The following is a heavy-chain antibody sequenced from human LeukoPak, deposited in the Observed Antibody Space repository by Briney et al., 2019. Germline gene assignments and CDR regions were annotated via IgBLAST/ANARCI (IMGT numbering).Heavy chain of an antibody. CDR2: IWYDGSNK. CDR1: GFTFSSYG. D-gene: IGHD3-10*01. CDR3: SKDLTSDFGGDLDP. Sequence: GSLRLSCAASGFTFSSYGMHWVRQAPGKGLEWVAVIWYDGSNKYYADSVKGRFTISRDNSKNTLYLQMNSLRAEDTAVYYCSKDLTSDFGGDLDPWGQGTLVTVSS. V-gene: IGHV3-33*06. J-gene: IGHJ5*02.